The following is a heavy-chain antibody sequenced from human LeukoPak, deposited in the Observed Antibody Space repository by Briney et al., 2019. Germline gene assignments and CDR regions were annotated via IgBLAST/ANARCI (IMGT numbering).Heavy chain of an antibody. V-gene: IGHV1-18*01. CDR2: ISVYNGDT. Sequence: ASVKVSCKASGYTFINYGISWARQAPGRGLEWMGWISVYNGDTNYEQKFQGRVTMTTDTSTNTAYMELRSLRSDDTAVYYCARDGASWRASLITFYYDAMDVWGQGTTVTVSS. CDR1: GYTFINYG. D-gene: IGHD2/OR15-2a*01. J-gene: IGHJ6*02. CDR3: ARDGASWRASLITFYYDAMDV.